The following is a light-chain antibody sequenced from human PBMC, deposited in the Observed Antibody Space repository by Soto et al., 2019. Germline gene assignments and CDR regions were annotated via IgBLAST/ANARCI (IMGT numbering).Light chain of an antibody. CDR1: QRAFSTY. J-gene: IGKJ1*01. Sequence: PGERATLSCRASQRAFSTYLAWYQQKPGQAPRLLIYGASSRATGIPDRFSGSGSGTDFTLTISRLEPEDFAVYYCQQYGNSPWTLGQGTKVEIK. CDR2: GAS. CDR3: QQYGNSPWT. V-gene: IGKV3-20*01.